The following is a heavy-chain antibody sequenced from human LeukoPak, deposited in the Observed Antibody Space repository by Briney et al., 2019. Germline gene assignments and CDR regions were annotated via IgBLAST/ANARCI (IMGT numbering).Heavy chain of an antibody. CDR3: AKGRALEVVAAFNY. Sequence: GGSLRLSCAASGFTFSSYSMNWVRQAPGKGLEWVSYISSSSTIYYADSVKGRFTISRDNAKNSLYLQMNSLRAEDTAVYYCAKGRALEVVAAFNYWGQGTVVTVSS. CDR1: GFTFSSYS. D-gene: IGHD2-15*01. J-gene: IGHJ4*02. CDR2: ISSSSTI. V-gene: IGHV3-48*01.